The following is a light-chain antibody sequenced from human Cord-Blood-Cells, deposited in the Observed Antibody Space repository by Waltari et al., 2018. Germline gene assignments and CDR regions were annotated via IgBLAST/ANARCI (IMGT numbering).Light chain of an antibody. CDR3: SSYTSSSTYV. CDR2: EVS. Sequence: QSALTQPASVSGSPGQSITISCTGTSSDVGGYNYVSCYQQHPGKAPKLMIYEVSNRPAGVSKRFSGSKYGNTASLTISVLQAEDDADYYCSSYTSSSTYVFGTGTKVTVL. CDR1: SSDVGGYNY. V-gene: IGLV2-14*01. J-gene: IGLJ1*01.